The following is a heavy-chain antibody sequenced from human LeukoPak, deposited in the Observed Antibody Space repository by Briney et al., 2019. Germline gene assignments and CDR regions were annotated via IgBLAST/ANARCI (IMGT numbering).Heavy chain of an antibody. CDR3: ARSEGMATITYFDY. V-gene: IGHV4-38-2*02. J-gene: IGHJ4*02. D-gene: IGHD5-24*01. Sequence: PSETLSLTCTVSGYSVTINYYWGWIRQPPGKGLEWIGSIYHSGTTYYNPSLKSRLALSLDTSKNQFSLKLSSVTASDTAVYYCARSEGMATITYFDYWGQGTLVTVSS. CDR1: GYSVTINYY. CDR2: IYHSGTT.